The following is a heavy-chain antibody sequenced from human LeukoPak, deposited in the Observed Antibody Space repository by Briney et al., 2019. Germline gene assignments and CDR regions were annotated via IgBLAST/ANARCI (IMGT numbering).Heavy chain of an antibody. CDR3: ARENFWGGYYDY. CDR2: ISSNGGST. D-gene: IGHD3-3*01. CDR1: GFTFSSYA. Sequence: GGSLRLSCAASGFTFSSYAMHWVRQAPGKGLEYVSAISSNGGSTYYANSVKGRFTISRDNSKNTLYLQMGSLRAEDMAVYYCARENFWGGYYDYWGQGTLVTVSS. V-gene: IGHV3-64*01. J-gene: IGHJ4*02.